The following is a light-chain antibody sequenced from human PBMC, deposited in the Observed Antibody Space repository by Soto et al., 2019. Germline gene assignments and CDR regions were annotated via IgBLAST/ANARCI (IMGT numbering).Light chain of an antibody. Sequence: DIVMTQSPLSLPVTPGESASISCRSSQTLLYRNGNNYLNWYLQKPGQSPQLLIFLASTRASGVPDRVRGSGSGTDFTLRISRVEAEDVGVYYCMQALQAPLTFGGGTKVEIK. CDR3: MQALQAPLT. CDR1: QTLLYRNGNNY. V-gene: IGKV2-28*01. CDR2: LAS. J-gene: IGKJ4*01.